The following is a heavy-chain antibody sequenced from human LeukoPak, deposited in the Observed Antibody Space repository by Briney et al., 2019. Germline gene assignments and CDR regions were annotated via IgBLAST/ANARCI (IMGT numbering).Heavy chain of an antibody. CDR3: ARYRDYYGSGSYRAHGFDI. V-gene: IGHV1-18*01. D-gene: IGHD3-10*01. J-gene: IGHJ3*02. CDR1: GYTFTSYG. Sequence: ASVKVSCKASGYTFTSYGISWVRQAPGQGLEWMGWISAYNGNTNYAQKLQGRVTMTTDTSTSTAYMELRSLRSDDTAVYYCARYRDYYGSGSYRAHGFDIWGQGTMVTVSS. CDR2: ISAYNGNT.